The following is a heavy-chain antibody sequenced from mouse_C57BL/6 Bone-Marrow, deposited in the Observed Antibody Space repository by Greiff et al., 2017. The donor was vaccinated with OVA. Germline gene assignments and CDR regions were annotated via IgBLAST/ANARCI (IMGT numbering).Heavy chain of an antibody. D-gene: IGHD1-1*01. CDR3: ARPIYHYGVTDY. J-gene: IGHJ2*01. V-gene: IGHV1-64*01. CDR1: GYTFTSYW. Sequence: VQLQQPGAELVKPGASVKLSCKASGYTFTSYWMHWVKQRPGQGLEWIGMIHPNSGSTNYNEKFKSKATLTVDKSSSTAYMQLSSLTSEDSAVYYCARPIYHYGVTDYWGQGTTLTVSS. CDR2: IHPNSGST.